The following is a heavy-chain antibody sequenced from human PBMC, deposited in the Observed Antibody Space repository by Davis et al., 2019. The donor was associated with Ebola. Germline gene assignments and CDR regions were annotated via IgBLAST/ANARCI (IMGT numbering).Heavy chain of an antibody. CDR3: ARDQRGYSYGYFDY. CDR2: ISYDGSNK. V-gene: IGHV3-30*03. CDR1: GFTFSSYS. Sequence: GESLKISCAASGFTFSSYSMNWVRQAPGKGLEWVAVISYDGSNKYYADSVKGRFTISRDNSKNTLYLQMNSLRAEDTAVYYCARDQRGYSYGYFDYWGQGTLVTVSS. J-gene: IGHJ4*02. D-gene: IGHD5-18*01.